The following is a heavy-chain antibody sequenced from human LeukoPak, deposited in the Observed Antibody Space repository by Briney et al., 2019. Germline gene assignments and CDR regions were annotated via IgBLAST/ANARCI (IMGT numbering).Heavy chain of an antibody. J-gene: IGHJ6*02. CDR2: IYYSGST. V-gene: IGHV4-59*01. CDR1: GGSINSYY. D-gene: IGHD3-10*01. Sequence: SETLSLTCTVSGGSINSYYWTWIRQPPGKGLEWIGYIYYSGSTHYNPSLNSRVIISMDTSKNHFSLKLSSVTAADTAIYYCARTSRHFYGSGSNLTPWPADMDVWGQGTKVTVSS. CDR3: ARTSRHFYGSGSNLTPWPADMDV.